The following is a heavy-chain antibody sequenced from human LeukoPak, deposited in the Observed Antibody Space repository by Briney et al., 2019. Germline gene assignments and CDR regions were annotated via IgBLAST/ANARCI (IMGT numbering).Heavy chain of an antibody. J-gene: IGHJ4*02. CDR3: VGCSGGSCSDFDY. CDR2: ISPAGGTT. D-gene: IGHD2-15*01. Sequence: GGSLRLSCAVSGFAFGSEAMSWVRQSPARGLEWVASISPAGGTTYYSDSVRGRFTISRDNAKHSMYLQMNSLRAEDTALYYCVGCSGGSCSDFDYWGRGTLVTVSS. V-gene: IGHV3-23*01. CDR1: GFAFGSEA.